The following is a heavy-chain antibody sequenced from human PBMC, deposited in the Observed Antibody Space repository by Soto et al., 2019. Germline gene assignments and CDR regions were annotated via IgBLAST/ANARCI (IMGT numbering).Heavy chain of an antibody. CDR2: ISSSSSYI. CDR3: ARDSDRVFGFYYYGMDV. V-gene: IGHV3-21*01. D-gene: IGHD3-10*01. J-gene: IGHJ6*02. CDR1: GFTFSSYA. Sequence: GGSLRLSCAASGFTFSSYAMSWVRQAPGKGLEWVSSISSSSSYIYYADSVKGRFTISRDNAKNSLYLQMNSLRAEDTAVYYCARDSDRVFGFYYYGMDVWGQGTTVTVSS.